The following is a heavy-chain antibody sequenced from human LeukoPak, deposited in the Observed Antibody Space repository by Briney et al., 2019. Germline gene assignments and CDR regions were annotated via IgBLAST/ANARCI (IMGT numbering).Heavy chain of an antibody. D-gene: IGHD6-13*01. V-gene: IGHV3-21*01. CDR1: GFTFSTYN. Sequence: KPGGSLRLSCAASGFTFSTYNMNWVRRAPGKGLEWVSSIGSSSGYIYYADSVKGRFTISRDNAKNSLYLQMSSLRAEDTAVYYCVSIAAAGTVQGYFDYWGQGTLVTVSS. CDR3: VSIAAAGTVQGYFDY. CDR2: IGSSSGYI. J-gene: IGHJ4*02.